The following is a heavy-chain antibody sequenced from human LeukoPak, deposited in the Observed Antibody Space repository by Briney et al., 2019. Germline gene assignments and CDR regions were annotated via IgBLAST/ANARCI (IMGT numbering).Heavy chain of an antibody. D-gene: IGHD3-3*01. CDR1: GFTFSSYE. CDR3: ARVGSGYYPRSGYYYYGMDV. CDR2: ISTSGSTI. J-gene: IGHJ6*02. Sequence: PGGSLRLSCAASGFTFSSYEMNWVPQAPGKGLEWVSYISTSGSTIYYADSVKGRFTISRDNAKNSLYLQMNSLRAEDTAVYYCARVGSGYYPRSGYYYYGMDVWGQGTTVTVSS. V-gene: IGHV3-48*03.